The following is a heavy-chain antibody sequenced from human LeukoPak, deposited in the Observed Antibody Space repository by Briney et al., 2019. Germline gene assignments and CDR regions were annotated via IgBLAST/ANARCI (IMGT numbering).Heavy chain of an antibody. CDR1: GFTFSSYA. J-gene: IGHJ3*02. V-gene: IGHV3-23*01. CDR3: AKIKGCSSTSCPHAFDI. CDR2: ISGSGGST. Sequence: PGGSLRLSCAASGFTFSSYAMSWVRQAPGNGLEWVSAISGSGGSTYYADSVKGRFTISRDNSKNTLYLQMNSLRAEDTAVYYCAKIKGCSSTSCPHAFDIWGQGTMVTVSS. D-gene: IGHD2-2*01.